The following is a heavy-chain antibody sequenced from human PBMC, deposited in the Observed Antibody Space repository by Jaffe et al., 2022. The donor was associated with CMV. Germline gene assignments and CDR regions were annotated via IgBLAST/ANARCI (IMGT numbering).Heavy chain of an antibody. J-gene: IGHJ6*02. Sequence: EVQLLESGGGLVQPGGSLRLSCAASGFTFSSYAMSWVRQAPGKGLEWVSAISGSGGSTYYADSVKGRFTISRDNSKNTLYLQMNSLRAEDTAVYYCAKGPGRDYYYYYGMDVWGQGTTVTVSS. CDR1: GFTFSSYA. V-gene: IGHV3-23*01. CDR2: ISGSGGST. CDR3: AKGPGRDYYYYYGMDV. D-gene: IGHD3-10*01.